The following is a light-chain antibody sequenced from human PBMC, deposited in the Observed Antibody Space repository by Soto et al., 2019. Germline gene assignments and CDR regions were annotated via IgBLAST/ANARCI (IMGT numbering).Light chain of an antibody. Sequence: EIVMTQSPATPSVSPGERATLSCRASQSVSSNLAWYQQKPGQAPRLLIYGASTRATGIPARFSGSGSGTEFTLNISSLQSEDFAVFYCQQYDNWPETFSQGTKVEV. CDR1: QSVSSN. J-gene: IGKJ1*01. CDR3: QQYDNWPET. CDR2: GAS. V-gene: IGKV3-15*01.